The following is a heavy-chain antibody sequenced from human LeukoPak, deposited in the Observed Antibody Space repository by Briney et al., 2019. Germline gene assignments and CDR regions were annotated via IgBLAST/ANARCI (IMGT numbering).Heavy chain of an antibody. J-gene: IGHJ4*02. CDR2: ISSSSSTI. Sequence: GGSLRLSCAASGFTFSSYSMNWVRQAPGKGLEWVSFISSSSSTIYYADSVKGRFTISRDNAKNSLYLQMNSLRAEDTAVYYCARDRGGSYPAIDYWGQGTLVTVSS. CDR3: ARDRGGSYPAIDY. CDR1: GFTFSSYS. D-gene: IGHD1-26*01. V-gene: IGHV3-48*04.